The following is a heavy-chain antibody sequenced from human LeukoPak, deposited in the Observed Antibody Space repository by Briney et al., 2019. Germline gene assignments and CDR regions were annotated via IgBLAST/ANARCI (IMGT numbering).Heavy chain of an antibody. Sequence: PGGSLRLSCAASGFTFSSYAMHWVRQAPGKGLEWVAVISYDGSNKYYADSVKGRFTISRDNSNNTLYLQMNSLRAEDTAVYYCARDDGRWLQDYYFDYWGQGTLVTVAS. V-gene: IGHV3-30-3*01. CDR2: ISYDGSNK. CDR1: GFTFSSYA. D-gene: IGHD5-12*01. J-gene: IGHJ4*02. CDR3: ARDDGRWLQDYYFDY.